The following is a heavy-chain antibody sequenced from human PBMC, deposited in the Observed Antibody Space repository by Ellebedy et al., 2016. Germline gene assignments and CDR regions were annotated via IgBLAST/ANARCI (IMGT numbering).Heavy chain of an antibody. CDR2: IKSRADGGTI. J-gene: IGHJ4*02. V-gene: IGHV3-15*01. CDR3: TRGTDD. CDR1: GFIFRNAW. Sequence: GESLKISCAASGFIFRNAWMNWVRQAPGKGLEWVARIKSRADGGTIDYTAPVKGRFTISRDDSENTLYLQMNSLKTEDTAVYYCTRGTDDWGQGTLVTVSS.